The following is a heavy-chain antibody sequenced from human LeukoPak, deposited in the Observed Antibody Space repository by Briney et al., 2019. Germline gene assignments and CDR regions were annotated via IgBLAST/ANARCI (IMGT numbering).Heavy chain of an antibody. V-gene: IGHV3-23*01. J-gene: IGHJ6*02. CDR1: GFTFSSYA. CDR3: PKGLSLEATGFSGMEV. Sequence: PGGSLRLSCAASGFTFSSYAMSWVRQAPGKGLEWVSVISGSGGSTYYADSVKGRFTISRDNSKNTLYLQMNSLRAEDTAIYYCPKGLSLEATGFSGMEVGGQGPRVTV. D-gene: IGHD1-26*01. CDR2: ISGSGGST.